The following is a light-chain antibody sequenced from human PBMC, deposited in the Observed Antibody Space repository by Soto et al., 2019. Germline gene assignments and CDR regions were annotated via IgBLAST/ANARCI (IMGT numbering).Light chain of an antibody. Sequence: DIPMTQSPISLSASPGDRATLTCRASQNIIRFLNWYQHKPGKAPRLLVYGASTLPSGVPSRFSGSGSGTDFTLTISSLQPEDFANYYCQQTHSAPLTFGQGTKVDIK. CDR1: QNIIRF. CDR3: QQTHSAPLT. J-gene: IGKJ1*01. V-gene: IGKV1-39*01. CDR2: GAS.